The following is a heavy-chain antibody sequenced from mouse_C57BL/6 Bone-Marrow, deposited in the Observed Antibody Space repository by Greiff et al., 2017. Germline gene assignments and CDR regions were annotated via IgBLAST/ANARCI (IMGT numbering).Heavy chain of an antibody. D-gene: IGHD1-1*01. V-gene: IGHV14-4*01. Sequence: VQLKESGAELVRPGASVKLSCTASGFNIKDDYMHWVKQRPEQGLEWIGWIDPENGDTEYASKFQGKATITEDTSSNTAYLQLSSLTSEDTAVYYCTPTTVVDFDYWGQGTALTVSS. CDR3: TPTTVVDFDY. J-gene: IGHJ2*01. CDR2: IDPENGDT. CDR1: GFNIKDDY.